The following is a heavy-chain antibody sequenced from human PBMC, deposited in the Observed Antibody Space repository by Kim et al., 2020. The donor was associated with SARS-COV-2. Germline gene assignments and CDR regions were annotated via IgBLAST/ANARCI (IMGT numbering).Heavy chain of an antibody. J-gene: IGHJ4*02. CDR3: ARRSVDKGTDY. V-gene: IGHV6-1*01. Sequence: NDYAKSVKSRITINSDTSKNQFSLQLNSVTPEDTAVYYCARRSVDKGTDYWGQGTLVTVSS. D-gene: IGHD3-10*01. CDR2: N.